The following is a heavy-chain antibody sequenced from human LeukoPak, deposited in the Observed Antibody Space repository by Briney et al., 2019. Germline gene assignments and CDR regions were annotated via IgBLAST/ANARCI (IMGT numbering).Heavy chain of an antibody. D-gene: IGHD5-18*01. CDR1: GFTFSSYA. CDR2: MSYDGFNK. V-gene: IGHV3-30*18. Sequence: GGSLRLSCAASGFTFSSYAMHWVRQSLGKGLEWVAVMSYDGFNKYYADSVKGRFTISRDNPKNTLYLQMNSLRAEDTAVYYCAKTKGYSYGYYFDYWGQGTLVTASS. J-gene: IGHJ4*02. CDR3: AKTKGYSYGYYFDY.